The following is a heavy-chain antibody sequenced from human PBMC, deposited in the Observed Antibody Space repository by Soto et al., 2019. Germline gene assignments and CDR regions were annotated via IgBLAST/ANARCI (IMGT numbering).Heavy chain of an antibody. CDR3: IRDVLNSWYYYGTGSEAYFDY. Sequence: QVQLVQSGAEVKKPGASVKVSCKASGYTFTSYYMHWVRQAPGQGLEWMGIINPSGGSTTYAQKFQGRVTMTRETSTSTVYMELSSLRSEDTAVYHWIRDVLNSWYYYGTGSEAYFDYWGQGTLVTVSS. CDR2: INPSGGST. CDR1: GYTFTSYY. D-gene: IGHD3-10*01. V-gene: IGHV1-46*03. J-gene: IGHJ4*02.